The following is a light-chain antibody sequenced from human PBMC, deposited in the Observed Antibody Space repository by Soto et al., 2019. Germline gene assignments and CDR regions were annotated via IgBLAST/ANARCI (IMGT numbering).Light chain of an antibody. J-gene: IGKJ5*01. Sequence: DIQMARSPSSLSASVGDSVPITCRASQSISSYLNWYQKKPGKAPKIMIYAASSLQSGVPSRFSGSGSGTDFNLTISSLQTEDFATYYGPQLNSYPITFCQGARLAI. CDR2: AAS. V-gene: IGKV1-39*01. CDR1: QSISSY. CDR3: PQLNSYPIT.